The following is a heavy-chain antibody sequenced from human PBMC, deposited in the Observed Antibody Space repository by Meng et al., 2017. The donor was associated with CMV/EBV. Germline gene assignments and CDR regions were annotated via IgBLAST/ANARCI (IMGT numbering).Heavy chain of an antibody. Sequence: GSLRLSCAVSGGSISSSNWWCWVRQPPGKGLEWIGEIYHSGSTNYNPSLKSRVTISVDKSKNQFSLKLSSVTAADTAVYYCARRRIVVVPAASRNWFDPWGQGTLVTVSS. J-gene: IGHJ5*02. CDR1: GGSISSSNW. D-gene: IGHD2-2*01. CDR2: IYHSGST. CDR3: ARRRIVVVPAASRNWFDP. V-gene: IGHV4-4*02.